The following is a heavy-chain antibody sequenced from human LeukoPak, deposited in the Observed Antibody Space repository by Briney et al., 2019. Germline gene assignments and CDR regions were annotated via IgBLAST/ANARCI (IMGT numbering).Heavy chain of an antibody. V-gene: IGHV3-48*01. D-gene: IGHD3-10*01. CDR1: GFTFSTYS. CDR3: ARVGTMVRGVIDY. CDR2: IDSDTPTI. J-gene: IGHJ4*02. Sequence: GGSLRLSCAASGFTFSTYSMNWVRQAPGKGLEWLSYIDSDTPTIYYADSVKGRFTISRDNAKNSLYLQMNSLRAEDTAVYYCARVGTMVRGVIDYWGQGTLVTVSS.